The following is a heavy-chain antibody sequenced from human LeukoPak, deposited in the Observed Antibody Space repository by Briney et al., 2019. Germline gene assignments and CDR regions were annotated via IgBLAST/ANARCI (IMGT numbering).Heavy chain of an antibody. D-gene: IGHD2-2*01. Sequence: GGSLRLSCAASGFTFSSYSMNWVRQAPGKGLEWVSSISSSSSYIYYADSVKGRFTISRDNAKNSLYLQMNSLRAEDTAVYYCARDPIVVPAATGGYWGQGTLVTVSS. CDR1: GFTFSSYS. CDR2: ISSSSSYI. J-gene: IGHJ4*02. V-gene: IGHV3-21*01. CDR3: ARDPIVVPAATGGY.